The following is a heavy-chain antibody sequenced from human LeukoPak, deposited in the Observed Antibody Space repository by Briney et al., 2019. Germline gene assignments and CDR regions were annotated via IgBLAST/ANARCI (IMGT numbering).Heavy chain of an antibody. CDR3: AKRGVVIRVILVGFHKEADYFDS. CDR1: RITLSNYG. CDR2: ISGSGGGT. Sequence: PGGSLRLSCAVARITLSNYGMSWVRQAPGKGLEWVAGISGSGGGTNYADSVKGRFTISRDNPRNTLYLQMNSLRAEDTAVYFCAKRGVVIRVILVGFHKEADYFDSWGQGALVTVSS. D-gene: IGHD3-22*01. V-gene: IGHV3-23*01. J-gene: IGHJ4*02.